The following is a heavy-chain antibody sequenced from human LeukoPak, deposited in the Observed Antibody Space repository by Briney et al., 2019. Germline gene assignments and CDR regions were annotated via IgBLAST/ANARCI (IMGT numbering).Heavy chain of an antibody. D-gene: IGHD4-11*01. J-gene: IGHJ6*02. CDR1: GGSFSGYY. CDR3: ARGQDSNSDYYYYGMDV. CDR2: INHSGST. V-gene: IGHV4-34*01. Sequence: PSETLSLTCAVYGGSFSGYYWGWIRQPPGKGLEWIGEINHSGSTNYNPSLKSRVTISVDTSKNQFSLKLSSVTAADTAVYYCARGQDSNSDYYYYGMDVWGQGTTVTVSS.